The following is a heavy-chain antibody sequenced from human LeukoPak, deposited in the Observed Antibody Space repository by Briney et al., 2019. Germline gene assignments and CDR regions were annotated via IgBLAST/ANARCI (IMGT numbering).Heavy chain of an antibody. D-gene: IGHD2-15*01. J-gene: IGHJ4*02. CDR2: ISNNGGYT. Sequence: PRGSLRLSCAASGFTFSSSAMSWVRQAPGKGLEWVSAISNNGGYTCYADSVQGRFTISRDNSKSSLCLQMNSLRAEDTAVYYCAKQLGYCSDGSCYFPYWGQGTLVTVSS. CDR3: AKQLGYCSDGSCYFPY. CDR1: GFTFSSSA. V-gene: IGHV3-23*01.